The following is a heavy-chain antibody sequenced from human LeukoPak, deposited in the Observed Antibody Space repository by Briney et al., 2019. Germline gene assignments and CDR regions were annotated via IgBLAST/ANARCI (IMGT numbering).Heavy chain of an antibody. V-gene: IGHV3-23*01. CDR3: AKNVAARPTDAFDL. J-gene: IGHJ3*01. D-gene: IGHD6-6*01. Sequence: GGSLRLSCAASGFTFSSYGVSWGGQAPGKGLEGVSAISGSGGSTYYADSVKGRFTISRDNSKNTLYLPMNSLRAEHTAVHYRAKNVAARPTDAFDLWGQGTMVTVPS. CDR2: ISGSGGST. CDR1: GFTFSSYG.